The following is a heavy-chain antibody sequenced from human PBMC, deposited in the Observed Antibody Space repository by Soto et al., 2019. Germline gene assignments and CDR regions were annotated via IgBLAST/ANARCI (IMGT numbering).Heavy chain of an antibody. Sequence: PSETLSLTCTVSGGSISSYYWSWIRQPPGKGLEWIGYIYYSGSTNYNPSLKSRVTISVDTSKNQFSLKLSSVTAADTAVYYCARDYFVVPAAMARSYYYGMDVWGQGTTVTVSS. J-gene: IGHJ6*02. CDR3: ARDYFVVPAAMARSYYYGMDV. CDR1: GGSISSYY. V-gene: IGHV4-59*01. D-gene: IGHD2-2*01. CDR2: IYYSGST.